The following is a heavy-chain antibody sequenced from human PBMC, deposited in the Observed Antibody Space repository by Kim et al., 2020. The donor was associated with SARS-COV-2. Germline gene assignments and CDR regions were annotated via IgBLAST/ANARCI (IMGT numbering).Heavy chain of an antibody. D-gene: IGHD5-12*01. CDR1: GFTFSSYA. V-gene: IGHV3-23*01. Sequence: GGSLRLSSAASGFTFSSYAMSWVRQAPGKGLEWVSAISGSGGSTYYADSVKGRFTISRDNSKNTLYLQMNSLRAEDTAVYYCAKDSVVATIGDYYYGMDVWGQGTTVTVSS. J-gene: IGHJ6*02. CDR3: AKDSVVATIGDYYYGMDV. CDR2: ISGSGGST.